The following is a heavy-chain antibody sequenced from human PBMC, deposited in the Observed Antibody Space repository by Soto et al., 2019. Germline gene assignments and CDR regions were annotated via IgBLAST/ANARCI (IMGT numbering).Heavy chain of an antibody. V-gene: IGHV4-4*02. D-gene: IGHD3-10*01. Sequence: SEMKCLPWGVAEGSSGGSGGRSWIRQPPGKGLEWIGEIYHSGSTNYNPSLKSRVTISVDKSKNQFSLKLSSVTAADTAVYYCARSYYYGSGSYYNKEPYYYYGMAVWGQGTTVTVSS. CDR3: ARSYYYGSGSYYNKEPYYYYGMAV. CDR1: EGSSGGSGG. CDR2: IYHSGST. J-gene: IGHJ6*02.